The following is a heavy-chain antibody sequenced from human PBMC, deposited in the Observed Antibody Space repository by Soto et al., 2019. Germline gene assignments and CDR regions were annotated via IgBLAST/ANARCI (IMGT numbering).Heavy chain of an antibody. CDR3: ARHGGGRAYGSGYDLGY. CDR2: IYYSGST. Sequence: QLQLQESGPGLVKPSETLSLTCTVSGGSISSSSYYWGWIRQPPGKGLEWIGSIYYSGSTYYNPSLKSRVTISVDTSKNQFSLKLSSVTAADTAVYYCARHGGGRAYGSGYDLGYWGQGTLVTVSS. J-gene: IGHJ4*02. D-gene: IGHD5-12*01. CDR1: GGSISSSSYY. V-gene: IGHV4-39*01.